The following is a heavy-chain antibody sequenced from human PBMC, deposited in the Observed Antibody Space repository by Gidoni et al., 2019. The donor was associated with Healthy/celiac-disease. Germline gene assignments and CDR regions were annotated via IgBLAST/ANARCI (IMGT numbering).Heavy chain of an antibody. CDR1: GVTVSGYG. J-gene: IGHJ4*02. CDR2: IWYDGSNK. D-gene: IGHD1-1*01. V-gene: IGHV3-33*01. CDR3: ARDGNGDLGYNFDY. Sequence: QVQLVESGGGGVQTGRALRLSCAASGVTVSGYGMHWVRQAPGKGLEWVAVIWYDGSNKYYAASVKGRFTISRDNSKNTLYLQMNSLSAEDTAVYYCARDGNGDLGYNFDYWGQGTLVTVSS.